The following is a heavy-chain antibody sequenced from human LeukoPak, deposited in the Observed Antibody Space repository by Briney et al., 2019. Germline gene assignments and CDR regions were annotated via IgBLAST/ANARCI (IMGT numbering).Heavy chain of an antibody. CDR1: GFTFNKYG. CDR2: ISAYNGDT. D-gene: IGHD6-6*01. J-gene: IGHJ4*02. Sequence: ASVKVSCKASGFTFNKYGITWVRQAPGQGLEWMGWISAYNGDTNYAQKFQGRVTMTTDTSTSTAYMEVRSLRSDDTAIYYCARESGIAARYFDYWGQGTLVTVSS. V-gene: IGHV1-18*01. CDR3: ARESGIAARYFDY.